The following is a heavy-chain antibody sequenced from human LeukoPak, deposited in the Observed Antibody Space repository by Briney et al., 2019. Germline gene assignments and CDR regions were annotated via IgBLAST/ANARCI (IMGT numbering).Heavy chain of an antibody. CDR2: IKQDGSEK. CDR1: GFTFSDYY. V-gene: IGHV3-7*03. D-gene: IGHD3-3*01. Sequence: GGSLRLSCAASGFTFSDYYMSWIRQAPGKGLEWVANIKQDGSEKYYVDSVKGRFTISRDNAKNSLYLQMNSLRAEDTAVYYCARVGSDDFWSGYSAFDYWGQGTLVTVSS. CDR3: ARVGSDDFWSGYSAFDY. J-gene: IGHJ4*02.